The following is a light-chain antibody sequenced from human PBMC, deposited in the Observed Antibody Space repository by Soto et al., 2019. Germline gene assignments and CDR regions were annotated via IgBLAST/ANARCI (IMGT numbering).Light chain of an antibody. CDR2: GES. CDR1: QSVGYH. CDR3: QQYDQWPLT. Sequence: EIVMTQSPATLSVSPGERATLSCRASQSVGYHLAWYQQKVGQAPRLLIYGESTRATAIPARFSGSGSATEFILTISSLQSEDSAVYYCQQYDQWPLTCGGGTKVEI. V-gene: IGKV3D-15*01. J-gene: IGKJ4*01.